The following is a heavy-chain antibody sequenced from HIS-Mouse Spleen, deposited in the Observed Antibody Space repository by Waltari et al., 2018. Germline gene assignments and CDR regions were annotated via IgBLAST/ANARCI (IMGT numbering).Heavy chain of an antibody. D-gene: IGHD6-13*01. Sequence: QLQLQESGPGLVKPSETLSLTCTVSGGSISSSRYYWGWIRQPPGKGLEWIGSIVYSGSTYYTPSLKSRVTISVDTSKNQFSLKLSSVPAADTAVYYCAREIPYSSSWYDWYFDLWGRGTLVTVSS. CDR1: GGSISSSRYY. V-gene: IGHV4-39*07. CDR3: AREIPYSSSWYDWYFDL. J-gene: IGHJ2*01. CDR2: IVYSGST.